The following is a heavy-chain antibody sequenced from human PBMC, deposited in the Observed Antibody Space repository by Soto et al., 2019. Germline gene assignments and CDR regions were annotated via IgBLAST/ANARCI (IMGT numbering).Heavy chain of an antibody. Sequence: QMHLVESGGGVVQPGGSLRLSCAASGFTFGAYTMHWVRQAPGKGLEWVTDISYDGNRERYTDPVKGRFAVSRDNPKSTVYLQMNSLRPEDTAVYYCARDGYSGRSDGFDIWDRGTMVTVSS. D-gene: IGHD1-26*01. CDR2: ISYDGNRE. CDR3: ARDGYSGRSDGFDI. J-gene: IGHJ3*02. CDR1: GFTFGAYT. V-gene: IGHV3-30*09.